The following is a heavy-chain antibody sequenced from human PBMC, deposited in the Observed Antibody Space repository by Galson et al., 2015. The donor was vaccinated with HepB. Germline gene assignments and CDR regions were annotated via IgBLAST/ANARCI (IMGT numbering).Heavy chain of an antibody. V-gene: IGHV3-7*03. CDR3: ARNNAPAY. D-gene: IGHD1/OR15-1a*01. J-gene: IGHJ4*02. CDR2: IKPDGSQT. CDR1: GFTFSSYW. Sequence: SCAASGFTFSSYWMNWVRQAPGKGLEWVASIKPDGSQTWYMNSVKGRFTISRDDAKNTLSLQMNSLRDEDTAVYFCARNNAPAYWGQGTLVTVSS.